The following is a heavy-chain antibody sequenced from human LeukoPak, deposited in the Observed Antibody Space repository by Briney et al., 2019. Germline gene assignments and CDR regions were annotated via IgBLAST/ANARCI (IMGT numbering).Heavy chain of an antibody. CDR2: INPSGGST. Sequence: ASVKVSCKASGYTFTSYGISWVRQAPGQGLEWMGIINPSGGSTSYAQKFQGRVTMTRDMSTSTVYMELSSRRSEDTAVYYCARGRELVVDAFDIWGQGTMVTVSS. CDR1: GYTFTSYG. J-gene: IGHJ3*02. V-gene: IGHV1-46*01. D-gene: IGHD1-26*01. CDR3: ARGRELVVDAFDI.